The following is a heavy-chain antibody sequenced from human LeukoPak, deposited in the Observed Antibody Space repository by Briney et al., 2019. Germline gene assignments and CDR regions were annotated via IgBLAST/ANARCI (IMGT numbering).Heavy chain of an antibody. CDR2: IYSGVST. Sequence: GGSLRLSCAASGFSVSSNYMSWVRQAPGKGLEWVSVIYSGVSTYCADSVKGRFTISRDTSKNTLYLQMNSLRAEDTAVYYCAKNLGGGSGFWGQGTLVTVSS. J-gene: IGHJ4*02. CDR3: AKNLGGGSGF. D-gene: IGHD3-10*01. CDR1: GFSVSSNY. V-gene: IGHV3-53*01.